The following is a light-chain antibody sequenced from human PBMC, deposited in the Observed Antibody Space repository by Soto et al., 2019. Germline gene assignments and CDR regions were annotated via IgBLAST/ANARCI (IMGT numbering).Light chain of an antibody. Sequence: EIGLSQSPGTLSLSPGERATLSCRASQSVRNSNFLAWYQQKPGQAPRLLIYGASIRATGIPDRFSGSGSGTDFTLTISRLQPEDFAVYYFQQYSSSPLTFGGGTKVEIK. CDR1: QSVRNSN. CDR3: QQYSSSPLT. J-gene: IGKJ4*01. V-gene: IGKV3-20*01. CDR2: GAS.